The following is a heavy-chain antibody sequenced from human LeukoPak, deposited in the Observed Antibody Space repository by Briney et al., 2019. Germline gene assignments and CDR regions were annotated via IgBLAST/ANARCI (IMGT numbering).Heavy chain of an antibody. Sequence: SETLSLTCAVYGGSFSGYYWSWIRQPPGKGLEWIGEINHSGSTNYNPSLKSRVTIPVDTSKNQFSLKLSSVTAADTAVYYCARDPNTYYYDSSGYYSPWGQGTLVTVSS. CDR1: GGSFSGYY. V-gene: IGHV4-34*01. D-gene: IGHD3-22*01. CDR2: INHSGST. CDR3: ARDPNTYYYDSSGYYSP. J-gene: IGHJ5*02.